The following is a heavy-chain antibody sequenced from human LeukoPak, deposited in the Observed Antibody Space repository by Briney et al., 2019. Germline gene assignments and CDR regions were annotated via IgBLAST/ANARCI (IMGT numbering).Heavy chain of an antibody. V-gene: IGHV1-2*06. Sequence: GASVKVSCKASGYTFTGYYMHWVRQAPGQGLEWMGRINPNSGDTNYAQKFQGRVTMTRDTSISTAYMELSRLRSDDTAVYYCANHGDYLGGENWFDPWGQGTLVTVSS. CDR3: ANHGDYLGGENWFDP. D-gene: IGHD4-17*01. J-gene: IGHJ5*02. CDR2: INPNSGDT. CDR1: GYTFTGYY.